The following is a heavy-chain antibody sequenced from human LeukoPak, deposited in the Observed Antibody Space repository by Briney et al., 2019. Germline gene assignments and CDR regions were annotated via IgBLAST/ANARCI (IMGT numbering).Heavy chain of an antibody. Sequence: SVKVSCKASGGTFSIYAISWVRQAPGQGLEWMGGIIPIFGTANYAQKFQGRVTITTDESTSTAYMELSSLRSEDTAVYYCACGANYYDSSGYPWYFDYWGQGTLVTVSS. J-gene: IGHJ4*02. CDR2: IIPIFGTA. D-gene: IGHD3-22*01. CDR3: ACGANYYDSSGYPWYFDY. V-gene: IGHV1-69*05. CDR1: GGTFSIYA.